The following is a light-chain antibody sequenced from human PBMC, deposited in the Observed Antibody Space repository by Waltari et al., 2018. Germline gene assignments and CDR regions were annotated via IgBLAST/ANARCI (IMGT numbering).Light chain of an antibody. J-gene: IGKJ2*01. V-gene: IGKV4-1*01. Sequence: DVVMTQSPDSLAVSLGARATSNCKSIPNLLWRYNFKNYLAWYQQKPGHPPKLLIYWASTREAGVPDRFSGSGSGTNFTLTISGLQAEDVAVYYCQQYYSTTPTFGQGTKLKIK. CDR3: QQYYSTTPT. CDR1: PNLLWRYNFKNY. CDR2: WAS.